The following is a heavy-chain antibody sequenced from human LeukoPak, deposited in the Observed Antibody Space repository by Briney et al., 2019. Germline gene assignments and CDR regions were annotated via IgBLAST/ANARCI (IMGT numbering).Heavy chain of an antibody. D-gene: IGHD3-10*02. V-gene: IGHV3-21*01. CDR2: ISDSSNYI. CDR1: GFRFSIYT. CDR3: AKDVPISYNWFDP. J-gene: IGHJ5*02. Sequence: GGSLRLSCAGYGFRFSIYTMNWVRQAPGKGPEWVSGISDSSNYIYYADSVKGRFTVSRDNAQNSLYLQMNSLRAEDTAVYYCAKDVPISYNWFDPWGQGTLVTVSS.